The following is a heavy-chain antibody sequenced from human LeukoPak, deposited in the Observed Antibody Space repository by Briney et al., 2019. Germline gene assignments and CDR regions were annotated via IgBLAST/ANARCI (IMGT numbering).Heavy chain of an antibody. J-gene: IGHJ4*02. Sequence: GGSLRLSCAASGFTFDDYGMSWVRQAPGKGLEWVSGINWNGGSTGYADSVKGRFTISRDNAKNSLYLQMNSLRAEDTAVYYCARAIIMVRGGPSFDYWGQGTLVTVSS. D-gene: IGHD3-10*01. CDR3: ARAIIMVRGGPSFDY. V-gene: IGHV3-20*04. CDR2: INWNGGST. CDR1: GFTFDDYG.